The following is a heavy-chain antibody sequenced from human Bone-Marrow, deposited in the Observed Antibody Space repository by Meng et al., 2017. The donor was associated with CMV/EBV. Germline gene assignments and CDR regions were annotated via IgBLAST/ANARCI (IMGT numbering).Heavy chain of an antibody. CDR1: GGSISSYY. J-gene: IGHJ4*02. CDR3: ARSGSYRSILFGF. CDR2: IYYSGST. Sequence: SETLSLTCTVSGGSISSYYLNWIRQPPGKGLEWIGYIYYSGSTNYNPSLKSRVTISGDTSKYQFSLKLSSVTAADTAVYYCARSGSYRSILFGFWGQGTLVTVSS. V-gene: IGHV4-59*01. D-gene: IGHD1-26*01.